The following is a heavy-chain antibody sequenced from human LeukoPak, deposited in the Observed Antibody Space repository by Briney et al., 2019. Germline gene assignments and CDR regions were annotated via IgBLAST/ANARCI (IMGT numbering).Heavy chain of an antibody. CDR1: GCSISSSSYY. CDR2: IYYSGST. J-gene: IGHJ4*02. V-gene: IGHV4-39*01. D-gene: IGHD2-2*02. CDR3: ASSTKPAAIYFDY. Sequence: SETLSLTCTVSGCSISSSSYYWGWIRQPPGKGLEWIGSIYYSGSTYYNPSLKSRVTISVDTSKNQFSLKLSSVTAADTAVYYCASSTKPAAIYFDYWGQGTLVTVSS.